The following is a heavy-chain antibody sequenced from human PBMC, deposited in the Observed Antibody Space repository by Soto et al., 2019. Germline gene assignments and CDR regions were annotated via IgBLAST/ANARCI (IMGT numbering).Heavy chain of an antibody. J-gene: IGHJ4*02. CDR1: VFTFSSYG. D-gene: IGHD5-18*01. V-gene: IGHV3-30*18. CDR3: EKVFGYSDVYYLAY. CDR2: ISYDGSNK. Sequence: GGSLRLSCAASVFTFSSYGMQWVRQAPGKGLEWVAVISYDGSNKYYADSVKGRFTISRDNSKNTLYLQMNSLRAEDTAVYYCEKVFGYSDVYYLAYWGQGTLVTVSS.